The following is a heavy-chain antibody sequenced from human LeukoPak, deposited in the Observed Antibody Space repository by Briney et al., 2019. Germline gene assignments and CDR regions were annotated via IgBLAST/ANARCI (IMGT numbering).Heavy chain of an antibody. V-gene: IGHV1-18*01. CDR2: ISAYNGNT. CDR1: GYTFTSYG. J-gene: IGHJ6*03. Sequence: ASVKVSCKASGYTFTSYGISWVRQAPGQGLEWMGWISAYNGNTNYAQKLQGRVTMTRNTSISTAYMELSSLRSEDTAVYYCARRGPPSYYYYYYMDVWGKGTTVTISS. CDR3: ARRGPPSYYYYYYMDV. D-gene: IGHD2-2*01.